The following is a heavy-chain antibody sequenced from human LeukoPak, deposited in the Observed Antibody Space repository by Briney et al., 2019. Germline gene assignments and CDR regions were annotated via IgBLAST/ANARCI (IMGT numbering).Heavy chain of an antibody. D-gene: IGHD3-22*01. CDR2: IYYSGST. Sequence: SETLSLTCTVSGGSISSYYWSWIRQPPVKGLEWIGYIYYSGSTNYNPSLKSRVTISVDTSKNQFSLKLSSVTAADTAVYYCARHRSEYYYDGSGYEAFDYWGQGTLVTVSS. J-gene: IGHJ4*02. CDR3: ARHRSEYYYDGSGYEAFDY. CDR1: GGSISSYY. V-gene: IGHV4-59*08.